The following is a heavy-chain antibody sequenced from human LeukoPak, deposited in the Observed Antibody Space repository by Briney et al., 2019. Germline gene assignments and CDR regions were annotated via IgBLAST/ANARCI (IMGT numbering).Heavy chain of an antibody. CDR3: AVRSGTYSFDC. CDR1: GFTISAYS. CDR2: ISSTSSTI. V-gene: IGHV3-48*01. D-gene: IGHD1-26*01. Sequence: GGSLRLSCAASGFTISAYSLNWLRQAPGKGLEWVSYISSTSSTIYYADSVKGRFTISRDNAKNSLYLQMNSLRAEDTAVYYCAVRSGTYSFDCWGQGTLVTVSS. J-gene: IGHJ4*02.